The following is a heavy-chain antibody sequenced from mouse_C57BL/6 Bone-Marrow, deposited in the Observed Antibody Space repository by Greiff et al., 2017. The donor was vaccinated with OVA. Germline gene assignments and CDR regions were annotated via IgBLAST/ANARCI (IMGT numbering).Heavy chain of an antibody. V-gene: IGHV14-4*01. CDR3: TTGTTVPFDY. Sequence: VQLKESGAELVRPGASVKLSCTASGFNIKDDYMHWVKQRPEQGLEWIGWIDPENGDTEYASKFQGKATITADTSSNTAYLQLSSLTSEDTAVYYCTTGTTVPFDYWGQGTTLTVSS. D-gene: IGHD1-1*01. CDR1: GFNIKDDY. CDR2: IDPENGDT. J-gene: IGHJ2*01.